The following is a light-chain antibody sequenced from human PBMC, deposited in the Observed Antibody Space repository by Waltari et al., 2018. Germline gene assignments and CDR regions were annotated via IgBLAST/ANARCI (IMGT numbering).Light chain of an antibody. Sequence: DIVVTQSPLSLPVTPGEPASISCRSSQSLLHSNGYNYLHWFLQKPGQSPQLLIYLGSNRASGVPDRFSGSGSGTEFTLKISRVEAEDVGVYYCMQALQTLLSFGGGTKVEIK. J-gene: IGKJ4*01. CDR2: LGS. CDR3: MQALQTLLS. V-gene: IGKV2-28*01. CDR1: QSLLHSNGYNY.